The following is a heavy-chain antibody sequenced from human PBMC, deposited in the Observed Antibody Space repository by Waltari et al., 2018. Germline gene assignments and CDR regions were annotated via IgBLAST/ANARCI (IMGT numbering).Heavy chain of an antibody. J-gene: IGHJ4*02. D-gene: IGHD3-10*01. Sequence: QVQVIQSGSELKKPGASVRISCQTSGYPFTTYAWNWVRQVPGQGLEWMGWINTNTGRPTYAQGLTRRFFFALDTSAGTAFLKITSLKTDDTDVYFCAREMYGSENYFFDLWGQGTLVTVSS. V-gene: IGHV7-4-1*02. CDR1: GYPFTTYA. CDR2: INTNTGRP. CDR3: AREMYGSENYFFDL.